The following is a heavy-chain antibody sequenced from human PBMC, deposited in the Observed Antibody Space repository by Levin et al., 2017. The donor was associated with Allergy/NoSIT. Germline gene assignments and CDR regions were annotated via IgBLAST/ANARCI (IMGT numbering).Heavy chain of an antibody. CDR1: GYSFTSYW. V-gene: IGHV5-51*01. J-gene: IGHJ6*03. Sequence: GGSLRLSCQGSGYSFTSYWIGWVRQMPGKGLEWMGIIYPGDSDTRYSPSFQGQVTISADKSISTAYLHGSSLKASDTAIYYCARRGTRDYYYYMDVWGEGATVTVSS. D-gene: IGHD1-1*01. CDR2: IYPGDSDT. CDR3: ARRGTRDYYYYMDV.